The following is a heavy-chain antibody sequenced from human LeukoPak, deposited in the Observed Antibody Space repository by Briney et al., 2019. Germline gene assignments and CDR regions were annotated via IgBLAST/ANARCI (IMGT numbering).Heavy chain of an antibody. CDR1: GYTFTAFY. D-gene: IGHD7-27*01. V-gene: IGHV1-2*02. Sequence: EASVNVSCKTSGYTFTAFYMHWVRQAPGQGLEWMGWINPNSGGTNYAQKFQGRVTMTRDTSISTAYVELSRLSSDDTAVYYCARFYTTNWSFDYWGQGTLVTVSS. CDR3: ARFYTTNWSFDY. J-gene: IGHJ4*02. CDR2: INPNSGGT.